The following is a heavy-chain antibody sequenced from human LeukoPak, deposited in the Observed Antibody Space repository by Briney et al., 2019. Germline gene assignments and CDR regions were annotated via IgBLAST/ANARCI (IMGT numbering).Heavy chain of an antibody. Sequence: GGSLRLSCAASGFTFSNSNMNWVRQAPGKGLVWVSRINSDGSSTSYADSVKGRFTISRDNAKNTLYLQMNSLRAEDTAVYYCAGGWDYFDYWGQGTLVTVSS. CDR3: AGGWDYFDY. V-gene: IGHV3-74*01. CDR2: INSDGSST. J-gene: IGHJ4*02. D-gene: IGHD1-26*01. CDR1: GFTFSNSN.